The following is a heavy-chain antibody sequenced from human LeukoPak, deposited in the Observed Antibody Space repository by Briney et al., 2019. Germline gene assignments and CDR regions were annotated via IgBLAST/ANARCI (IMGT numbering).Heavy chain of an antibody. J-gene: IGHJ4*02. CDR3: AREATWGEWYFDH. D-gene: IGHD3-3*01. V-gene: IGHV3-30*03. Sequence: GGSLRLSCVASGITFSRRGMDWVRQAPGKGLEWVAVIADDGGVKQYADSVKGRFTVSRDNSKSTLYLQMNGLSVEDTAIYYCAREATWGEWYFDHWGQGTPVTVSS. CDR2: IADDGGVK. CDR1: GITFSRRG.